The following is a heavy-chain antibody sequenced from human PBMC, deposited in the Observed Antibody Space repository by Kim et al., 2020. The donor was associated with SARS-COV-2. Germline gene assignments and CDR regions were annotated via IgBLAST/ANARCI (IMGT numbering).Heavy chain of an antibody. J-gene: IGHJ4*02. CDR3: ARETYYYGSGSRFDY. D-gene: IGHD3-10*01. CDR2: IYYSGST. Sequence: SETLSLTCTVSGGSVSSGSYYWTWIRQPPGKGLEWIGFIYYSGSTNYNPSLKSRVTISVDTSKKQFSLKLSSVTAADTAVYYCARETYYYGSGSRFDYWGQGILVTVSS. CDR1: GGSVSSGSYY. V-gene: IGHV4-61*01.